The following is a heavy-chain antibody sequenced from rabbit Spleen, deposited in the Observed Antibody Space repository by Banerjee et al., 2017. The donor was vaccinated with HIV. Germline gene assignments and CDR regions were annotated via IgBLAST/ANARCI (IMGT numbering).Heavy chain of an antibody. CDR2: IDTSDGDT. D-gene: IGHD1-1*01. CDR1: GFALMSIA. CDR3: ARNYVNVFDP. Sequence: QLLEESGGGLVQPGGSLTLSCKASGFALMSIAMSWVRQTPGKGLEWIACIDTSDGDTDYANWPKGRFTISKASSTTVTLKMTSLTAADTATYFCARNYVNVFDPWGPGTLVTVS. J-gene: IGHJ2*01. V-gene: IGHV1S40*01.